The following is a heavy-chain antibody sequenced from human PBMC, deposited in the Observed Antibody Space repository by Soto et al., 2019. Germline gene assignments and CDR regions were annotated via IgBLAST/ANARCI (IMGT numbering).Heavy chain of an antibody. J-gene: IGHJ4*02. CDR3: AREGGDDTMVRGVIIGDFDY. CDR2: INPNSGGT. Sequence: QVQLVQSGAEVKKPGASVKVSCKASGYTFTGYYMHWVRQAPGQGLEWMGWINPNSGGTNYAQKFQGRFTMTRDTSISTAYMELSRLRSDDTAVYYCAREGGDDTMVRGVIIGDFDYWGQGTLVTVSS. CDR1: GYTFTGYY. D-gene: IGHD3-10*01. V-gene: IGHV1-2*02.